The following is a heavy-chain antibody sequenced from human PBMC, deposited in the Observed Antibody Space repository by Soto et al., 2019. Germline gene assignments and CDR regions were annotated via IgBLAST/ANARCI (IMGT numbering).Heavy chain of an antibody. CDR3: ASVSSASPHWFDP. J-gene: IGHJ5*02. V-gene: IGHV4-34*01. CDR1: GGSFSGYY. D-gene: IGHD6-13*01. Sequence: SETLSLTCAVYGGSFSGYYWSWIRQPPGKGLEWIGEINHSGSTNYNPSLKSRVTISVDMSKNQFSLKLSSVTAADTAVYYCASVSSASPHWFDPWGQGTLVTVSS. CDR2: INHSGST.